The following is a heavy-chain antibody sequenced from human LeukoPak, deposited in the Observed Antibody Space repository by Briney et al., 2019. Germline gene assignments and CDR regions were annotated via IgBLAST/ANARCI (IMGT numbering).Heavy chain of an antibody. V-gene: IGHV1-69*13. CDR1: GGTFSSYA. D-gene: IGHD3-10*01. Sequence: VASVKVSCKASGGTFSSYAISWVRQAPGQGLEWMGEIIPIFGTANYAQKFQGRVTITADESTSTAYMELSSLRSEDTAVYYCARDVSTLWFGELSAGYYYYMDVWGKGTTVTVSS. CDR3: ARDVSTLWFGELSAGYYYYMDV. J-gene: IGHJ6*03. CDR2: IIPIFGTA.